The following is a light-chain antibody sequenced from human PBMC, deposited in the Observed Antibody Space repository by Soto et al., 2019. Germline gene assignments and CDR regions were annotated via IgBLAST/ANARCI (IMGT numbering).Light chain of an antibody. CDR1: QSVNSN. J-gene: IGKJ4*01. V-gene: IGKV3-15*01. CDR2: GAS. Sequence: EKVMTQSPAALSVSPGERATLSCRASQSVNSNLAWYQRKPGQAPSLLLYGASTRATGIPARFSGSASGTEFTLTTSSLQSEDSAVYYCQQYNDWPLTFGGGTKVEIK. CDR3: QQYNDWPLT.